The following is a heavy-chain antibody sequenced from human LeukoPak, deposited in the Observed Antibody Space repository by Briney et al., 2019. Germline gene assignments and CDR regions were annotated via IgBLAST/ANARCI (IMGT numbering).Heavy chain of an antibody. CDR1: GGSISSYY. CDR2: IYTSGST. J-gene: IGHJ4*02. D-gene: IGHD2-2*01. V-gene: IGHV4-4*07. CDR3: ARGGYCSTTNCYSDFDY. Sequence: SETLSLTCTVSGGSISSYYWSWIRQPPGKGLEWIGRIYTSGSTKYNPSLKSRVTMSGDTPKNQFSLKLSSVTAADTAVYYCARGGYCSTTNCYSDFDYWGQGTLVTVSS.